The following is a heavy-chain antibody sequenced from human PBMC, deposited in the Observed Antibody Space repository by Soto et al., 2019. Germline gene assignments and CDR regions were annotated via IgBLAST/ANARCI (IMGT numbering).Heavy chain of an antibody. D-gene: IGHD2-21*01. CDR3: ARIVVDPVYYFDY. J-gene: IGHJ4*02. CDR2: IYYSGST. V-gene: IGHV4-61*01. Sequence: SETLSLASTVSGGSVSSGSYYWSWIRQPPGKGLEWIGYIYYSGSTNYNPSLKSRVTISVDTSKNQFSLKLSSVTAADTAVYYCARIVVDPVYYFDYWGQGTLVTVSS. CDR1: GGSVSSGSYY.